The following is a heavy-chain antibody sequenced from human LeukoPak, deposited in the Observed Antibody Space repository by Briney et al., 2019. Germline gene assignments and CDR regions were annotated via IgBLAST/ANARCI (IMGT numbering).Heavy chain of an antibody. D-gene: IGHD1-1*01. J-gene: IGHJ3*02. CDR1: GGSISSYY. CDR2: IYTSGST. Sequence: PSETLSLTCTVSGGSISSYYWSWIRQPAGKGLEWIGRIYTSGSTNYNPSLKGRVTISVDTSKNQISLKLNSVTAADTAVYYCARHPYSDGFDIWGQGTMVTVSS. V-gene: IGHV4-4*07. CDR3: ARHPYSDGFDI.